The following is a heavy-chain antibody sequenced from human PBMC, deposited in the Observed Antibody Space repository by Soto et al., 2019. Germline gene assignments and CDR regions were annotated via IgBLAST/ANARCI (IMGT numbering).Heavy chain of an antibody. CDR3: ARVSGSYYHVYYFDY. CDR1: GASVSSTYL. V-gene: IGHV4-4*02. D-gene: IGHD1-26*01. CDR2: INHRGST. J-gene: IGHJ4*02. Sequence: SETLSLTCAGSGASVSSTYLWSWVRQPPGKGPEWIGAINHRGSTNYNPSLNSRVTMSVDISKNQFSLRLSSVTAADTAVYYCARVSGSYYHVYYFDYWGQGTLVTVSS.